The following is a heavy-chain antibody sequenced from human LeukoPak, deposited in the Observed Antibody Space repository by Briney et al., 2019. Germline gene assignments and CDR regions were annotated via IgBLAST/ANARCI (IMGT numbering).Heavy chain of an antibody. CDR3: ARGLSNYDILTGYYSYYFDY. J-gene: IGHJ4*02. CDR2: IYSRGRT. D-gene: IGHD3-9*01. Sequence: PSETLSLTCIVSGGSLSSSNYYWGWVRQSPGRGLEWVGSIYSRGRTYYNPSLKSRVTISVDTSKNQFSLKLSSVTAADTAVYYCARGLSNYDILTGYYSYYFDYWGQGTLVAVSS. CDR1: GGSLSSSNYY. V-gene: IGHV4-39*07.